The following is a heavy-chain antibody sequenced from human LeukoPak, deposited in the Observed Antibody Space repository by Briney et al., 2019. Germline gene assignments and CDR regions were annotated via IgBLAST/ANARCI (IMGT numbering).Heavy chain of an antibody. Sequence: QTPSDSRAISGDCVSSTSPTWNWIRQSPSRGLEWLGRTYYRSKWCYNYAVSVRSRITINPDTSKNQFCLQLNSVTPEDTAVYVCARANTTVSVYWGQGPLVTV. D-gene: IGHD4-17*01. V-gene: IGHV6-1*01. CDR3: ARANTTVSVY. CDR2: TYYRSKWCY. J-gene: IGHJ4*02. CDR1: GDCVSSTSPT.